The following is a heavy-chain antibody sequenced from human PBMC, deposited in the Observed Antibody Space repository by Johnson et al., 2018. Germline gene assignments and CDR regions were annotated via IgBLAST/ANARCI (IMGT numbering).Heavy chain of an antibody. Sequence: QVQLQESGPGLVKPSETLSLTCTVSGGSISSYYWSWIRQPPGKGLEWIGYICYSGSTNYNPSLKSRVTISVDTSKNQFSLKLSSVTAADTAVYYCARSLGWLQPVFGYWGQGTLVTVSS. D-gene: IGHD5-24*01. CDR3: ARSLGWLQPVFGY. J-gene: IGHJ4*02. CDR2: ICYSGST. CDR1: GGSISSYY. V-gene: IGHV4-59*01.